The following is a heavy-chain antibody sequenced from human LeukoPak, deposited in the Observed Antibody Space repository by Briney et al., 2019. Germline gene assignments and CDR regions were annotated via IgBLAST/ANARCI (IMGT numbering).Heavy chain of an antibody. CDR1: RGSISSYY. D-gene: IGHD3-10*01. CDR3: AREGRGSDYYYYMDV. CDR2: IYTSGST. V-gene: IGHV4-4*07. Sequence: PSETLFLTCTVSRGSISSYYWSWIRQPAGKGLEWIGRIYTSGSTNYNPSLKSRVTMSVDTSKNQFSLKLSSVTAADTAVYYCAREGRGSDYYYYMDVWGKGTTVTVSS. J-gene: IGHJ6*03.